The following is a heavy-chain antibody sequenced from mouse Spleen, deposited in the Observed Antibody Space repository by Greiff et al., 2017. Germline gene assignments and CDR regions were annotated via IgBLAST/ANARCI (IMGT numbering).Heavy chain of an antibody. D-gene: IGHD3-1*01. CDR1: GYTFTSYY. Sequence: QVQLQQSGAELVKPGASVKLSCKASGYTFTSYYMYWVKQRPGQGLEWIGEINPSNGGTNFNEKFKSKATLTVDKSSSTAYMQLSSLTSEDSAVYYCTRSALGLGSYWGQGTLVTVSA. CDR2: INPSNGGT. J-gene: IGHJ3*01. CDR3: TRSALGLGSY. V-gene: IGHV1S81*02.